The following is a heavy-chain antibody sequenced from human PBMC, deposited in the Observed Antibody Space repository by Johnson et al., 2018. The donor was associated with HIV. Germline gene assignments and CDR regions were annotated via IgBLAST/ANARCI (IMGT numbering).Heavy chain of an antibody. J-gene: IGHJ3*02. CDR1: GFPISRFA. Sequence: QMQLVESGGGVVQPGRSLRLSCAASGFPISRFAVHWISQAPGKGLEWVGVTSYDGSNKYYADSVKGRFTISRDNSKNPLYLQMNSLRAEDTAVYYCASGPTPGVAARGALGGAFDIWGQGTMVTVSS. V-gene: IGHV3-30*04. CDR2: TSYDGSNK. D-gene: IGHD6-6*01. CDR3: ASGPTPGVAARGALGGAFDI.